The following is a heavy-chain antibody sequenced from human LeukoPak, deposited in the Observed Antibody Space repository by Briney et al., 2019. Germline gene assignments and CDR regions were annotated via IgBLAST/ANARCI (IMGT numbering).Heavy chain of an antibody. Sequence: GESLKISCKGSGYSFTSYWNGWVRQMPGKGLEWMGIIYPGDSDTRYSPSFQGQVTISADKSISTAYLQWSSLKASDTAMYYCARHTGRCSGGSCYGVYWGQRTLVTVSS. CDR2: IYPGDSDT. J-gene: IGHJ4*02. CDR3: ARHTGRCSGGSCYGVY. CDR1: GYSFTSYW. V-gene: IGHV5-51*01. D-gene: IGHD2-15*01.